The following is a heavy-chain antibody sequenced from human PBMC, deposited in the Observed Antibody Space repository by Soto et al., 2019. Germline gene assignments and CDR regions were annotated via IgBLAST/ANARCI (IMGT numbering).Heavy chain of an antibody. CDR1: EFTFNTYD. D-gene: IGHD6-13*01. J-gene: IGHJ4*02. Sequence: QLVESGGGLVQPGGSLRLSCEASEFTFNTYDMNWVRQAPGKGLEWISYINSGGKTIYYADSVEVRFTVSRDNAKRYFYLQTNKLKTADTAVYFCASTAVQSSGRYDWGQGTLVYFSS. CDR2: INSGGKTI. CDR3: ASTAVQSSGRYD. V-gene: IGHV3-48*03.